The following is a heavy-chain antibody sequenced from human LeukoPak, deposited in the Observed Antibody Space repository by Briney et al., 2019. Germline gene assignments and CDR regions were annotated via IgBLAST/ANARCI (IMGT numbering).Heavy chain of an antibody. V-gene: IGHV3-64D*09. CDR2: ISSNGGTT. D-gene: IGHD2-8*02. CDR3: LKGTGGVVVFDY. Sequence: GGSLRVSCSASGFTFSSHAMHWVRQAPGKGPEYVSGISSNGGTTCYADSVKGRFTISRHNSKNTLFLQMSSLRAEDTAVYYCLKGTGGVVVFDYWGQGTLVTVSS. J-gene: IGHJ4*02. CDR1: GFTFSSHA.